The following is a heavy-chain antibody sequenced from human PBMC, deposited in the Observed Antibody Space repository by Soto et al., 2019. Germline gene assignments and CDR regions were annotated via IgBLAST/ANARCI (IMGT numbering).Heavy chain of an antibody. CDR2: ISAYNGNT. J-gene: IGHJ6*04. CDR1: GYTFTSYG. V-gene: IGHV1-18*04. Sequence: ASVKVSCKASGYTFTSYGISWVRQAPGQGLEWMGWISAYNGNTNYAQKLQCRVTMTTDTSTSTAYMELRSLRSDDTAVYYCARSYDFWSGYYYYYYGMDVWGEGTTVTVSS. D-gene: IGHD3-3*01. CDR3: ARSYDFWSGYYYYYYGMDV.